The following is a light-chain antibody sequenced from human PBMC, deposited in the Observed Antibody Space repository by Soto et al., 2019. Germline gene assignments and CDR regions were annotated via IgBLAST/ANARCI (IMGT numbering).Light chain of an antibody. CDR1: QSVSSGY. V-gene: IGKV3-20*01. J-gene: IGKJ1*01. Sequence: EIVLTQSPGTLSLSPGERATLSCRASQSVSSGYLAWYQQKPGQAPRLLIYGASSRATGIPDRFSGSGSGTDFTLTISRLEPEDFAVYYCQLYRTFGQGTKVDIK. CDR3: QLYRT. CDR2: GAS.